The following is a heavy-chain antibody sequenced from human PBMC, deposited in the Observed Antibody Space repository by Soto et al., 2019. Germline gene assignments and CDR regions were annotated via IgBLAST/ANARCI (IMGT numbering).Heavy chain of an antibody. CDR2: ISGSGGST. CDR1: GFTFSSYA. D-gene: IGHD4-17*01. CDR3: AKDPYRVTTGWYFDY. V-gene: IGHV3-23*01. J-gene: IGHJ4*02. Sequence: GGSLRLSCAASGFTFSSYAMSWVRQAPGKGLEWVSAISGSGGSTYYADSVKGRFTISRDNSKNTLYLQMNSLRAEDTAVYYCAKDPYRVTTGWYFDYWGQGTLVTVSS.